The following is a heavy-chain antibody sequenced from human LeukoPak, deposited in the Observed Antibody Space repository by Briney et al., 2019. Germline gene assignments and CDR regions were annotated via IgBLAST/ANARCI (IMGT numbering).Heavy chain of an antibody. CDR3: AKGLEPTEIYYDFDY. Sequence: GGSLRLXCAASGFTYSSYGMHWVRLAPGKGLESVAVIWYDGSNKYYADSVKGRFTISRDNSKNTLYLQMNSLRAEGTAVYYCAKGLEPTEIYYDFDYWGQGTLVTVSS. V-gene: IGHV3-33*06. CDR2: IWYDGSNK. D-gene: IGHD3-3*01. J-gene: IGHJ4*02. CDR1: GFTYSSYG.